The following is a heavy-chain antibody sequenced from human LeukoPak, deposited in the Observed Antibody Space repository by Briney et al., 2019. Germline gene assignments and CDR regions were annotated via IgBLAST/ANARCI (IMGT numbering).Heavy chain of an antibody. V-gene: IGHV3-9*01. CDR2: ISWNSGSI. D-gene: IGHD3-9*01. CDR3: AKGTYYDILTGFDY. Sequence: GGSLRLSCAAFGFTFSSYGMHWVRQAPGKGLEWGSGISWNSGSIDYADSVKGRFTISRDNAKNSLYLEMNSLRAEDTALYYCAKGTYYDILTGFDYWGQGTLVTVSS. CDR1: GFTFSSYG. J-gene: IGHJ4*02.